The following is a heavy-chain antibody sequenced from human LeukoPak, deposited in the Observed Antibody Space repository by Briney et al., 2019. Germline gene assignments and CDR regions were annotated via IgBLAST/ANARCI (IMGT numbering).Heavy chain of an antibody. V-gene: IGHV3-23*01. CDR1: XXXXSSYA. D-gene: IGHD3-3*01. CDR3: AKDHYDFWSGYSYLFDY. CDR2: ISGSGGST. Sequence: GGSXRLSXXXXXXXXSSYAMSWVRXAPGKGLEWVSAISGSGGSTYYADSVKGRFTISRDNSKNTLYLQMNSLRAEDTAAYYCAKDHYDFWSGYSYLFDYWGQGTLVTVSS. J-gene: IGHJ4*02.